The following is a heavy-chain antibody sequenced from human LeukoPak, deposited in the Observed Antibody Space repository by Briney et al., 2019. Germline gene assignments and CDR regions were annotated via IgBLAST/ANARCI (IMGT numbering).Heavy chain of an antibody. CDR3: AKSRVRRAGSSASIDH. CDR2: IGGTGDAT. V-gene: IGHV3-23*01. D-gene: IGHD2-2*01. Sequence: GGSLRLSCAASGFTFNNYVMCWGLQAPAQGLYLVAAIGGTGDATPYAHSVKGRFTIPRDTSKNIVSLQMNSLRAEDTAVYFCAKSRVRRAGSSASIDHWGQGTLVTVSS. CDR1: GFTFNNYV. J-gene: IGHJ4*02.